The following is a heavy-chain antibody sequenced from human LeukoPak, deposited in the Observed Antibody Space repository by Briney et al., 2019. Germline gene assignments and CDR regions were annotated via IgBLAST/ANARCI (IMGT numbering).Heavy chain of an antibody. D-gene: IGHD6-13*01. J-gene: IGHJ4*02. CDR2: INYSGST. CDR1: GGPISSYY. CDR3: ARGQGKQLAIDY. Sequence: PSETLSITCTVSGGPISSYYWSWFRQPPGKGLEWIGYINYSGSTNYNPSLKSRVTISVDTSKNQFSLKVSSVTAADTAVYYCARGQGKQLAIDYWGQGTLVTVSS. V-gene: IGHV4-59*12.